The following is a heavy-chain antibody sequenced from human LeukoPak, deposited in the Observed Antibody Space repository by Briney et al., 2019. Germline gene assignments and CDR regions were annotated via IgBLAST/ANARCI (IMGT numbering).Heavy chain of an antibody. CDR1: GGSISSYY. CDR3: ASSPPTYYYDSSGYYPN. V-gene: IGHV4-59*01. J-gene: IGHJ4*02. Sequence: SETLSLTCTVSGGSISSYYWSWIRQPPGKGLEWIGYIYYSEYTNYNPSLKSRVTISVDTSKNQFSLKLSSVTAADTAVYYCASSPPTYYYDSSGYYPNWGQGTLVTVSS. CDR2: IYYSEYT. D-gene: IGHD3-22*01.